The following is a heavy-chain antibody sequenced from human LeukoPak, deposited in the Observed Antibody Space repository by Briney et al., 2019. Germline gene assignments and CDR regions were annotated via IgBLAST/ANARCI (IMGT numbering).Heavy chain of an antibody. CDR1: GFTVSSYE. Sequence: GGSLRLSCAASGFTVSSYEMNWVRQAPGKGLEWVSYISSSGSTIYYADSVKGRFTISRDNAKNSLYLQMNSLRAEDTAVYYCARDPLYDYVWGTNDYWGQGTLVTVSS. J-gene: IGHJ4*02. CDR2: ISSSGSTI. D-gene: IGHD3-16*01. CDR3: ARDPLYDYVWGTNDY. V-gene: IGHV3-48*03.